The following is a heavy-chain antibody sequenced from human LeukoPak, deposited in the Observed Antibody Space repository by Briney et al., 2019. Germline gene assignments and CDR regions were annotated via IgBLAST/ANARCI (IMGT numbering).Heavy chain of an antibody. D-gene: IGHD2-2*01. J-gene: IGHJ6*02. V-gene: IGHV3-66*01. Sequence: GGSLRLSCAASGFTVSSNYMSWVRQAPGKGLEWVSVIYSGGSTYYADSVKGRFTISRDNSKNTLYLQMNSLRAEDTAVYYCARELGRVVPATLRNYYGMDVWGQGTTVTVSS. CDR2: IYSGGST. CDR1: GFTVSSNY. CDR3: ARELGRVVPATLRNYYGMDV.